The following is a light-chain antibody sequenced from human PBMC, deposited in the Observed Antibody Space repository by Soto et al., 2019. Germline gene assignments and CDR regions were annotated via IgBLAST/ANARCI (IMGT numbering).Light chain of an antibody. V-gene: IGKV3-20*01. CDR3: QQYGSSLIT. CDR1: QSVSSIY. Sequence: EIVLTQSPGTLSLSPGERATLSCRASQSVSSIYLAWYQQKPGQAPRLLIYGASNRATGIPDRFSGSGSGTDFTLTISSLEPEDFAVYYCQQYGSSLITFGQGTRLEIK. J-gene: IGKJ5*01. CDR2: GAS.